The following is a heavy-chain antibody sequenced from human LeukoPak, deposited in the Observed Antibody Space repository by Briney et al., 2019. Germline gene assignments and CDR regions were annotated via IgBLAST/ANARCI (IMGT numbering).Heavy chain of an antibody. CDR1: GFIVSNNY. J-gene: IGHJ4*02. CDR2: IYSGGST. Sequence: GGSLRLSCAASGFIVSNNYMTWVRQAPGKGLEWVSAIYSGGSTYYSNSVKGRFTISRDNSKNMLYLQMNSLRAEDTAVYYCVEGGAARFDYWGQGTLVAVSS. D-gene: IGHD5-18*01. V-gene: IGHV3-66*01. CDR3: VEGGAARFDY.